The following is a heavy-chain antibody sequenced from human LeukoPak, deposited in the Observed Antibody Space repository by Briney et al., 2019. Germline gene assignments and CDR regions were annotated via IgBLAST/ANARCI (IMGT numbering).Heavy chain of an antibody. Sequence: GGSLRLSCAASGFTFSSYAMSWVRLAPGKGLEWVSAISGSGGSTYYADSVKGRFTISRDNSKNTLYLQMNSLRAEDTAVYYCAKDPSQLVVSWFDPWGQGTLVTVSS. CDR3: AKDPSQLVVSWFDP. V-gene: IGHV3-23*01. CDR2: ISGSGGST. J-gene: IGHJ5*02. D-gene: IGHD6-13*01. CDR1: GFTFSSYA.